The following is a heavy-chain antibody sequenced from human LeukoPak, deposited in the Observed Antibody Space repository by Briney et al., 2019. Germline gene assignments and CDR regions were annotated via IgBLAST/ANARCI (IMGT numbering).Heavy chain of an antibody. Sequence: GGSLRLSCAASGFTFSSYAMSWVRQAPGKGLGWVSDIYSDGRTYYTDSVKGGFTISRDNSKNTLYLQMNSLTAEDTAVYYCAKGLLLWFGELLGDAFDIWGQGTMVTVSS. V-gene: IGHV3-23*03. J-gene: IGHJ3*02. CDR3: AKGLLLWFGELLGDAFDI. CDR1: GFTFSSYA. CDR2: IYSDGRT. D-gene: IGHD3-10*01.